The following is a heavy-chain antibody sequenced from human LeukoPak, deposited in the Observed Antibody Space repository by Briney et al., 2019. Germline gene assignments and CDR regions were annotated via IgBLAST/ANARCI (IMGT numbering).Heavy chain of an antibody. V-gene: IGHV1-2*02. CDR3: ARGSSPNSGSYAPFDY. J-gene: IGHJ4*02. CDR1: GYTFIGYH. CDR2: INPSSGDT. Sequence: GASVKVSCKTTGYTFIGYHMHWLRQAPGQGLEWMGWINPSSGDTKYAQKFQGRVTLTRDTSINTAYKELRRLNSDDTALFYCARGSSPNSGSYAPFDYWGQGTLVTVSS. D-gene: IGHD3-16*01.